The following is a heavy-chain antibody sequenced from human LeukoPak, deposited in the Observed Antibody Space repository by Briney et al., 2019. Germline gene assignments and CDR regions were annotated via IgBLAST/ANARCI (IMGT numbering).Heavy chain of an antibody. V-gene: IGHV3-23*01. D-gene: IGHD2-15*01. CDR2: ISGSGGST. J-gene: IGHJ2*01. Sequence: PGGSLRLSCAASGFTFSSYSMNWVRQAPGKGLEWVSAISGSGGSTYYADSVKGRFTISRDNSKNTLYLQMNSLRAEDTAVYYCARVGYCSHGSCLRLDWYFDLWGRGTLVTVSS. CDR1: GFTFSSYS. CDR3: ARVGYCSHGSCLRLDWYFDL.